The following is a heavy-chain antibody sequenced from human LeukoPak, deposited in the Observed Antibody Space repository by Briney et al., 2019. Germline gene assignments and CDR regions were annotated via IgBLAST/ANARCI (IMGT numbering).Heavy chain of an antibody. CDR2: IWYDGSNE. CDR1: GFSFSVYA. D-gene: IGHD3-10*01. J-gene: IGHJ4*02. CDR3: ARASGPFDY. Sequence: PGGSLRLSCAASGFSFSVYAMHWVRQAPGKGLEWVAVIWYDGSNEYYADSVKGRFTIFRDNSKNTLYLQMNSLRVEDTAVYYCARASGPFDYWGQGTLVTVSS. V-gene: IGHV3-33*08.